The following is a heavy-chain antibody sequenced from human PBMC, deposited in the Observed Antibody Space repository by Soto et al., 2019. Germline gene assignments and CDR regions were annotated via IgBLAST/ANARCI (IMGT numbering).Heavy chain of an antibody. CDR2: MNPNSGNT. D-gene: IGHD6-19*01. CDR1: GYTFTSYD. V-gene: IGHV1-8*01. CDR3: ARGSSGKDAFDI. Sequence: ASVKVSCKASGYTFTSYDINWVRQATGQGLEWMGWMNPNSGNTGYAQKFQGRVTMTRNTSIGTAYMELSSLRSEDTAVYYCARGSSGKDAFDIWGQGTMVTVSS. J-gene: IGHJ3*02.